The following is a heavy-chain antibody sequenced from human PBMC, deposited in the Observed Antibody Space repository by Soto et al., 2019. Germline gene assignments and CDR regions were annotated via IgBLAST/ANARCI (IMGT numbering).Heavy chain of an antibody. CDR2: ISSSGVAT. V-gene: IGHV3-64D*06. CDR1: ESTFSRYA. CDR3: VKDRSIDY. Sequence: RGSLRLSCSIPESTFSRYAMPWVRQAPGKGLQYFSSISSSGVATYYVDSVKGRFTISRDNSQSTLYLQMSSLRVEDTAVYYCVKDRSIDYWGQGILVTVSS. J-gene: IGHJ4*02.